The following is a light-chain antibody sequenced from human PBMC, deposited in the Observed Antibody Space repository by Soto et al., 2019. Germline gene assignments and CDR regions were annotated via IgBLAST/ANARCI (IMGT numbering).Light chain of an antibody. CDR2: DVS. CDR1: SIDVGAYTF. Sequence: QSALTQPASMSGSPGQSITISCTGTSIDVGAYTFVSWYQQHPDKVPKLMIFDVSRRPSGVSDRFSGSKSGNTASLTISGLQPEDEADYYCSSYTSSSTHVFGSGTKLTVL. V-gene: IGLV2-14*03. CDR3: SSYTSSSTHV. J-gene: IGLJ1*01.